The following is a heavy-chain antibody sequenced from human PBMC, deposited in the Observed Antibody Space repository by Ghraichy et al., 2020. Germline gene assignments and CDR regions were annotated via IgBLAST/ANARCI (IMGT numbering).Heavy chain of an antibody. J-gene: IGHJ4*02. V-gene: IGHV3-30*03. CDR3: ATREYSYGDFDY. D-gene: IGHD5-18*01. CDR1: GFTFSSYG. CDR2: ISYDGSNK. Sequence: GSLRLSCAASGFTFSSYGMHWVRQAPGKGLEWVAVISYDGSNKYYADSVKGRFTISRDNSKNTLYLQMNSLRAEDTAVYYCATREYSYGDFDYWGQGTLVTVSS.